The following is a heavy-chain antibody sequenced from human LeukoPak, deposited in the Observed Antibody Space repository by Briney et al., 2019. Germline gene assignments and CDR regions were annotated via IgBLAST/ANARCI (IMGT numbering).Heavy chain of an antibody. D-gene: IGHD3-22*01. CDR3: ARDNYYDSSDY. CDR2: ISASGRGT. V-gene: IGHV3-23*01. J-gene: IGHJ4*02. Sequence: QPGGSLRLSCAGPGFNFSSFVMTWVRQAPGKGLEWVSSISASGRGTYYADSVKGRFTISRDNSKNTLYLQMNSLRAEDTAVYYCARDNYYDSSDYWGQGTLVTVSS. CDR1: GFNFSSFV.